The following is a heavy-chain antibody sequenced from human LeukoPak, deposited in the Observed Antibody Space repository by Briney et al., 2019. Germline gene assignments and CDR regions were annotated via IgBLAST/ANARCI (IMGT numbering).Heavy chain of an antibody. CDR2: IRYDGNNK. Sequence: GGSLRLSCAASGFTFRSYGMHWVRQAPGKGLEWVAFIRYDGNNKYYGDSVKGRFTISRDNSKNTLYLQMNSLRAEDTAVYYCATDYYYDSSGSYYTVDYWGQGTLVTVSS. V-gene: IGHV3-30*02. CDR1: GFTFRSYG. CDR3: ATDYYYDSSGSYYTVDY. J-gene: IGHJ4*02. D-gene: IGHD3-22*01.